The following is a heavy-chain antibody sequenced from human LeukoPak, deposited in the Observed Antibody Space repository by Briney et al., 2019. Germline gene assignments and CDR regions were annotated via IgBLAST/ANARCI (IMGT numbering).Heavy chain of an antibody. CDR2: MKSKTDGGTT. D-gene: IGHD2-2*01. J-gene: IGHJ4*02. V-gene: IGHV3-15*01. Sequence: GGSLRLSCAASGFTFSNAWMSWVRQAPGKGLEGVGRMKSKTDGGTTDYAAPVKGRFTISRDDSKNTLYLQMNSLKTEDTAVYYCTTGYCSRTSCYYFDYWGQGTLVTVSS. CDR3: TTGYCSRTSCYYFDY. CDR1: GFTFSNAW.